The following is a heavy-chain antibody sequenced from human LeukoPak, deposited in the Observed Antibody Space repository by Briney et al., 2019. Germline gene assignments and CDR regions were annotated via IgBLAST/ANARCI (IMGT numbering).Heavy chain of an antibody. CDR1: GFTFSSYW. Sequence: GGSLRLSCAASGFTFSSYWMSWVRQAPGKGLEWVANIKQDGSEKYYVDSVKGRFTISRANAKNSLYLQMNSLRAEDTAVYYCARDQDYGGNLFDYWGQGTLVTVSS. CDR2: IKQDGSEK. V-gene: IGHV3-7*01. D-gene: IGHD4-23*01. CDR3: ARDQDYGGNLFDY. J-gene: IGHJ4*02.